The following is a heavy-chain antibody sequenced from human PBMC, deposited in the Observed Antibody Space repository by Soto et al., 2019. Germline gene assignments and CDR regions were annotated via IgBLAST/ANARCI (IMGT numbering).Heavy chain of an antibody. V-gene: IGHV3-48*01. Sequence: VQLVESGGGLVQPGGSLRLSCAASGFTFSSYSMNWVRQAPGKGLEWVSYISSSSSTIYYADSVKGRFTISRDNAKNSLYLQMNSLRAEDTAVYYCAREGYDYGVLVDYWGQGTLVTVSS. CDR2: ISSSSSTI. D-gene: IGHD4-17*01. CDR3: AREGYDYGVLVDY. J-gene: IGHJ4*02. CDR1: GFTFSSYS.